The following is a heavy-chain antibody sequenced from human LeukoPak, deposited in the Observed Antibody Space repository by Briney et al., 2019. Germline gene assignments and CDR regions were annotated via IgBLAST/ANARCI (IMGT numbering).Heavy chain of an antibody. CDR3: FIKYSGSTGTTYL. CDR2: IRSKARNYAA. D-gene: IGHD1-1*01. Sequence: GALRLSCAASGFTLCDSAMHWVRQASGKGLEWLGLIRSKARNYAAAYAASVKGSFTVSRDDSKNTADLQMNSLKTDDTAVYYCFIKYSGSTGTTYLWGQGTLVTVSS. V-gene: IGHV3-73*01. CDR1: GFTLCDSA. J-gene: IGHJ5*02.